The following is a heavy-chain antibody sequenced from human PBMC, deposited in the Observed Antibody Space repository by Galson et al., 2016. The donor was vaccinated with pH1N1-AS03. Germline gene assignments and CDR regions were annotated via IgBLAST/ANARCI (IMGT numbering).Heavy chain of an antibody. D-gene: IGHD1-26*01. J-gene: IGHJ6*02. Sequence: SVKVSCKASGYSFSNYAITWVRQAPGQGLEWMGWISAYNGRTKYLRKSQDRPTMTTDTSTPTAYLELRSLTSDDTAVYYCARDDSWECDGSYCLSHSSHYSAMDVWGQGTTVTVSS. CDR2: ISAYNGRT. CDR1: GYSFSNYA. V-gene: IGHV1-18*01. CDR3: ARDDSWECDGSYCLSHSSHYSAMDV.